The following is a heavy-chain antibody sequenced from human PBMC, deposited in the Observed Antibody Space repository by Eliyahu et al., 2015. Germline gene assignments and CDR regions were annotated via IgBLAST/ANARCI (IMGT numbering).Heavy chain of an antibody. V-gene: IGHV3-21*01. CDR1: GFTFSSST. J-gene: IGHJ4*02. Sequence: EVQLXXSGGGLVQPGGXLRXSCAASGFTFSSSTMNWVRQAPGKGLEWVSSISSSSSYMYHADSVKGRFTISRDNAKNSLYLQMNSLRTEDTALYYCARVYGSWGQGTLVTVSS. CDR2: ISSSSSYM. CDR3: ARVYGS. D-gene: IGHD1-26*01.